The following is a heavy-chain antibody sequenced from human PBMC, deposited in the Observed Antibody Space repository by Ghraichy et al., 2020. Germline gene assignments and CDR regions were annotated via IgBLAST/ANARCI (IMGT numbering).Heavy chain of an antibody. CDR3: AKGGSTVRFFYYNGMDV. J-gene: IGHJ6*02. CDR2: ISSSGSRT. Sequence: GGSLRLSCAAPRFTFSSYAISWVRQAPGKGLEWVSGISSSGSRTYYADSVKGRFSISRDNSTSTLYRQMNSLKAEDPAVYYCAKGGSTVRFFYYNGMDVWGQGTTDTVSS. CDR1: RFTFSSYA. D-gene: IGHD4-17*01. V-gene: IGHV3-23*01.